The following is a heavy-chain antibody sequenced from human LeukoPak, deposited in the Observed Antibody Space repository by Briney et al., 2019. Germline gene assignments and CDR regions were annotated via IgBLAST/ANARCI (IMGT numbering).Heavy chain of an antibody. V-gene: IGHV1-69*04. CDR3: ARLARWGSLRDDY. D-gene: IGHD3-16*01. CDR1: GGNFSSYA. J-gene: IGHJ4*02. CDR2: IIPILGIA. Sequence: SVKVSCKASGGNFSSYAISWVRKAPGQGLEWMGRIIPILGIANYAQKFQGRVTITADKSTSTAYMELSSLRSEDTAVYYCARLARWGSLRDDYWGQGTLVTVSS.